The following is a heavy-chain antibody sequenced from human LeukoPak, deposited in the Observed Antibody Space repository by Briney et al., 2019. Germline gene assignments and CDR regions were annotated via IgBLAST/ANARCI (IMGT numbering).Heavy chain of an antibody. D-gene: IGHD3-10*01. CDR3: AKDRVGYDYMDV. Sequence: GGSLRLSCAASGFTFSSYAMSWVRQAPGKGLEWVSAISGSGGSTYYADSVKGRFTISRDNSKNTLYLQMNSLRAGDTAVYYCAKDRVGYDYMDVWGKGTTVTVSS. J-gene: IGHJ6*03. V-gene: IGHV3-23*01. CDR2: ISGSGGST. CDR1: GFTFSSYA.